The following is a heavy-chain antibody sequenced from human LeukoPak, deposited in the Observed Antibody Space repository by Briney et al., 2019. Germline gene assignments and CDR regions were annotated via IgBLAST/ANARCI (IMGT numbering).Heavy chain of an antibody. CDR3: AKDPDYYYYMDV. V-gene: IGHV3-23*01. CDR2: ISGGGGIT. J-gene: IGHJ6*03. Sequence: GGSLRLSCAASGFTFSSYAMTWVRQAPGKGLEWVSSISGGGGITFYADSVRGRFTISRDNSKNTLYLQMNSLRAEDTAVYYCAKDPDYYYYMDVWGKGTTVTVSS. CDR1: GFTFSSYA.